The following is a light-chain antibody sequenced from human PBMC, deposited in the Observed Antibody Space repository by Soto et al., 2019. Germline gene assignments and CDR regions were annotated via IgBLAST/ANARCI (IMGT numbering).Light chain of an antibody. V-gene: IGKV3-20*01. CDR2: GTF. CDR1: QSVSTSY. Sequence: EIVLTQSPDTLSLSPGERATLSCRASQSVSTSYLAWYQQKPGQPPRLLIYGTFSRATGIPDRFSGSGSGTDFTLIISRLEPEDFAVYYCQQYGRSSIAFGQGTRLEIK. CDR3: QQYGRSSIA. J-gene: IGKJ5*01.